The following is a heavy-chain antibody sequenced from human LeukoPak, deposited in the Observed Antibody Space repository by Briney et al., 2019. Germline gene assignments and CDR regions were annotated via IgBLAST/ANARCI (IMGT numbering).Heavy chain of an antibody. Sequence: PGGSLSLSCAASGFPFSSYAMHWVRQAPGKGLEWVAVISYDGSNKYYADSVKGRFTISRDNSKNTLYLQMNSLRAEDTAVYYCAREVTGYSSSWPGNWFDPWGQGTLVTVSS. CDR1: GFPFSSYA. D-gene: IGHD6-13*01. V-gene: IGHV3-30*04. CDR2: ISYDGSNK. CDR3: AREVTGYSSSWPGNWFDP. J-gene: IGHJ5*02.